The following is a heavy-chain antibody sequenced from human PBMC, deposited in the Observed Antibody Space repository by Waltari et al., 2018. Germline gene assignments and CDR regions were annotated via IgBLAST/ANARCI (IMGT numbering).Heavy chain of an antibody. CDR1: GFIFSSYG. D-gene: IGHD3-10*01. CDR3: AKDLSEIWGIDY. J-gene: IGHJ4*02. Sequence: QVQLVDSGGGVVQPGRSLRLSCAASGFIFSSYGMHWVRQAPGKGLELLALGSFDGNNKYYADSGKGRFTVSRDNSKNTLDLQMNSLRVEDTAVYYCAKDLSEIWGIDYWGQGTLVTVSS. CDR2: GSFDGNNK. V-gene: IGHV3-30*18.